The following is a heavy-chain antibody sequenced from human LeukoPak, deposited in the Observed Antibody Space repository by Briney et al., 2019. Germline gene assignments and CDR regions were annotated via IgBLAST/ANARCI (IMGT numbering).Heavy chain of an antibody. CDR2: IKQDGSEK. V-gene: IGHV3-7*01. D-gene: IGHD1-1*01. CDR1: GFTFSSYW. Sequence: PGGSLRLSCAASGFTFSSYWMSWVRQAPGKGLEWVANIKQDGSEKYYVDSVKGRFTISRDNAKNSLYLQMNSLRAEDTAIYYCVRESRPGGAMGLYHNLDYWGQGTLVAVSS. CDR3: VRESRPGGAMGLYHNLDY. J-gene: IGHJ4*02.